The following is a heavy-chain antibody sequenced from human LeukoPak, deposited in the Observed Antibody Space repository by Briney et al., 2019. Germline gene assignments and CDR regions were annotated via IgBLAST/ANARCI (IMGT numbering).Heavy chain of an antibody. Sequence: SETLSLTCTVSGYSISSGYYWGWIRQPPGKGLEWIGSIYHSGSTYYNASLKSRVTISVDTSKNQFSLKLSSVTAADTAVYYCARGGQQWLNEYFQHWGQGTLVTVSS. CDR1: GYSISSGYY. D-gene: IGHD6-19*01. V-gene: IGHV4-38-2*02. CDR2: IYHSGST. J-gene: IGHJ1*01. CDR3: ARGGQQWLNEYFQH.